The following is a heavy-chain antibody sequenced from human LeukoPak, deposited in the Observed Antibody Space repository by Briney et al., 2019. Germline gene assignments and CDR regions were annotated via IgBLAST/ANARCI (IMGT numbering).Heavy chain of an antibody. CDR1: GYTFTSYG. CDR3: ARVRRSSDWYSDLEKYSMDV. J-gene: IGHJ6*03. V-gene: IGHV1-18*01. D-gene: IGHD6-19*01. CDR2: ISAYNGNT. Sequence: ASVKVSCKASGYTFTSYGISWVRQAPGQGLEWMGWISAYNGNTNYAQKLQGRVTMTRNTSISTAYMELSSLRSEDTAVYYCARVRRSSDWYSDLEKYSMDVWGKGTTVTVSS.